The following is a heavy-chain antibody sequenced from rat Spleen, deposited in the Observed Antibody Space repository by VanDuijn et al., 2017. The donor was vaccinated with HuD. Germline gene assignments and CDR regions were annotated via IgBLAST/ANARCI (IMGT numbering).Heavy chain of an antibody. CDR3: TQQLGDWFAY. D-gene: IGHD1-2*01. CDR1: GFTFSNSY. J-gene: IGHJ3*01. V-gene: IGHV5-27*01. CDR2: ISTGGGST. Sequence: EVQLVESGGGLVQPGRSLKLSCAASGFTFSNSYMAWVRQAPTKGLEWVAYISTGGGSTYYRDSVKGRFTISRDNAKSTLYLQMDSLRSEDTATYYCTQQLGDWFAYWGHGTLITVSS.